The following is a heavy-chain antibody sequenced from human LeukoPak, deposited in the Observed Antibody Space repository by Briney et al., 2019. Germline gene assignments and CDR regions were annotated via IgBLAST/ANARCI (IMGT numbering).Heavy chain of an antibody. V-gene: IGHV4-59*01. D-gene: IGHD5-12*01. CDR1: GGSISSYY. J-gene: IGHJ3*02. Sequence: SQTLSLTCTVSGGSISSYYWSWIREPPGKGLEWIGYIYYSGSTNYNPSLKSRVTISVDTSKNQFSLKLSSVTAADTAVYYCARDGYDAFDIWGQGTMVTVSS. CDR3: ARDGYDAFDI. CDR2: IYYSGST.